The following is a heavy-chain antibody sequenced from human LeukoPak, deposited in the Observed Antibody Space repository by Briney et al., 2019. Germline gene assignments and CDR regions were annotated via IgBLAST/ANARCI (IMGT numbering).Heavy chain of an antibody. CDR1: GYSFTSNY. CDR2: IIPIFGTA. D-gene: IGHD4-17*01. CDR3: ARATLRDDYGDYRGNYYFDY. V-gene: IGHV1-69*13. Sequence: SVKVSCKASGYSFTSNYIHWVRQAPGQGLEWMGGIIPIFGTANYAQKFQGRVTITADESTSTAYMELSSLRSEDTAVYYCARATLRDDYGDYRGNYYFDYWGQGTLVTVSS. J-gene: IGHJ4*02.